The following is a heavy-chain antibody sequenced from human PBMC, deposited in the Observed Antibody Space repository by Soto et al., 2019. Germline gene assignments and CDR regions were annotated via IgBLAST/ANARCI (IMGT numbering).Heavy chain of an antibody. CDR2: IVVGSGNT. V-gene: IGHV1-58*01. CDR3: AADPGYSYGYSGRDY. CDR1: GFTFTSSA. Sequence: ASVKVSCKASGFTFTSSAVQWVRQARGQRLEWIGWIVVGSGNTNYAQKFQERVTITRDMSTSTAYMELSSLRSEDTAVYYCAADPGYSYGYSGRDYWGQGTLVTVSS. J-gene: IGHJ4*02. D-gene: IGHD5-18*01.